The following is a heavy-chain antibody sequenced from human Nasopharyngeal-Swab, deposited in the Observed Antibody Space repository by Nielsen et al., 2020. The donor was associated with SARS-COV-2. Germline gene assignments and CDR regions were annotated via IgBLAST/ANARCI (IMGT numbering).Heavy chain of an antibody. D-gene: IGHD5-18*01. CDR3: AKDVNSALVSGYGMDV. Sequence: SLKISCAASGFTFDDYAMHWVRQPPGKGLEWVSGVNWNSAAIHYADSVKGRFTISRDNAKNSLYLQMNSLRSEDMALYYCAKDVNSALVSGYGMDVWGRGTTVTVSS. CDR2: VNWNSAAI. J-gene: IGHJ6*02. V-gene: IGHV3-9*03. CDR1: GFTFDDYA.